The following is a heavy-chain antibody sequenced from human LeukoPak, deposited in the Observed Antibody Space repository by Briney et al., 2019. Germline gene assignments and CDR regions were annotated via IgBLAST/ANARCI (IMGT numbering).Heavy chain of an antibody. V-gene: IGHV3-48*01. CDR2: ISSSGYTI. J-gene: IGHJ6*03. D-gene: IGHD6-6*01. CDR3: ARSNMAARSSYYYMDV. CDR1: GFRIKNYN. Sequence: PGGSLRLSCAAYGFRIKNYNMNWVRQAPGKGLEWVSYISSSGYTIYYADSVKGRFTISRDNAKNSLYLQMNSLRAEDTAVYYCARSNMAARSSYYYMDVWGKGTTVTVSS.